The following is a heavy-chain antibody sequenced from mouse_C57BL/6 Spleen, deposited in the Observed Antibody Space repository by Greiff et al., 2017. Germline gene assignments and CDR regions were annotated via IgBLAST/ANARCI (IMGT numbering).Heavy chain of an antibody. Sequence: VQLQQSGPELVKPGASVKISCKASGYSFTSYYIHWVKQRPGQGLEWIGWIYPGSGNTTYNEKFKGQATLTADTSSSTAYMQLSSLTSEDSAVYYCARDYGSSPFAYWGQGTLVTVSA. V-gene: IGHV1-66*01. CDR3: ARDYGSSPFAY. D-gene: IGHD1-1*01. CDR2: IYPGSGNT. J-gene: IGHJ3*01. CDR1: GYSFTSYY.